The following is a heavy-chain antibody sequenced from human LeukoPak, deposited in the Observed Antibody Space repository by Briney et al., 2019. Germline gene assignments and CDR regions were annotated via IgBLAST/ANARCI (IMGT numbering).Heavy chain of an antibody. CDR3: ARRWATMVRGVNWFDP. V-gene: IGHV4-39*07. D-gene: IGHD3-10*01. Sequence: PSETLSLTCTVSGGSISSSSYYWGWIRQPPGKGLEWIGSIYYSGSTYYNPSLKSRVTISVDTSKNQFSLKLSSVTAADTAVYYCARRWATMVRGVNWFDPWGQGTLVTVSS. CDR2: IYYSGST. J-gene: IGHJ5*02. CDR1: GGSISSSSYY.